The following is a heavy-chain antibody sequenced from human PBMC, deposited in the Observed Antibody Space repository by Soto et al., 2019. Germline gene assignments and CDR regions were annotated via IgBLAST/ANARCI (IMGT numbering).Heavy chain of an antibody. CDR1: GGTFSNNA. CDR3: ARSLDTTGYFNS. J-gene: IGHJ5*02. CDR2: IIPIFGPA. Sequence: QVQLVQSGAEVKKPGSSVRVSCKASGGTFSNNAISWVRQAPGQGLEWMGGIIPIFGPANYAHKFQGRVTITADESTSTFYMELSSLRSEDTAVYYCARSLDTTGYFNSWGQGTQVTVSS. D-gene: IGHD3-22*01. V-gene: IGHV1-69*01.